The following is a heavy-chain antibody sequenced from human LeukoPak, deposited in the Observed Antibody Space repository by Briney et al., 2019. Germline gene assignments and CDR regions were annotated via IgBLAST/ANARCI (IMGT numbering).Heavy chain of an antibody. CDR1: GGSISSYY. J-gene: IGHJ4*02. Sequence: SETLSLTYTVSGGSISSYYWSWIRQPPGKGLEWIGYIYYSGNTNYNPSLKSRVTISVDTSKNQFSLKLSSVTAADTAVYYCARIVPYNYGYIDYWGQGTLVTVSS. V-gene: IGHV4-59*01. CDR3: ARIVPYNYGYIDY. D-gene: IGHD5-18*01. CDR2: IYYSGNT.